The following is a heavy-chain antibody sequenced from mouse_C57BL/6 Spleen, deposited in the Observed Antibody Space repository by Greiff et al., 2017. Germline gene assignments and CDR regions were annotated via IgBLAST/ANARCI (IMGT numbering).Heavy chain of an antibody. CDR1: GYTFTSYW. CDR2: IDPSDSYT. J-gene: IGHJ4*01. Sequence: QVQLKQPGAELVMPGASVKLSCKASGYTFTSYWMHWVKQRPGQGLEWSGEIDPSDSYTNYNQKFKGKSTLTVDKSSSTAYMQLKSLTSEDSAVYYCARFSHGVAMDYWGQGTSVTVSS. CDR3: ARFSHGVAMDY. V-gene: IGHV1-69*01.